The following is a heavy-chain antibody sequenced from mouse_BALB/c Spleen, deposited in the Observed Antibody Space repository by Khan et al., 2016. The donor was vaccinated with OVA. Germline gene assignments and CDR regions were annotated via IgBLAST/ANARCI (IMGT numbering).Heavy chain of an antibody. CDR3: AKFDGIFYAVDY. Sequence: QVQLKESGPGLVAPSQSLTISCTASGFSLTSYGVNWVRQPPGKGLEWLGVIWGDGSTNYHSDLNNRMSISNDNSKSKVCLKLNSLQTDDAAAYYFAKFDGIFYAVDYWGQGTSVTVSS. J-gene: IGHJ4*01. CDR1: GFSLTSYG. D-gene: IGHD2-3*01. CDR2: IWGDGST. V-gene: IGHV2-3*01.